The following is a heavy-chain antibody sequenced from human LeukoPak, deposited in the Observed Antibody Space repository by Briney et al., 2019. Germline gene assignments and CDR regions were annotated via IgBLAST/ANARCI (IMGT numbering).Heavy chain of an antibody. V-gene: IGHV1-2*02. D-gene: IGHD3-10*01. Sequence: GASVKVSCKASGHTFTGYYMHWVRQAPGQGLEWMGWINPNSGGTNYAQKFKGRVTMTRDTSISTAYMELSRLRSDDTAVYYCARDGDYGSGSYYNKVDYWGQGTLVTVSS. CDR2: INPNSGGT. J-gene: IGHJ4*02. CDR1: GHTFTGYY. CDR3: ARDGDYGSGSYYNKVDY.